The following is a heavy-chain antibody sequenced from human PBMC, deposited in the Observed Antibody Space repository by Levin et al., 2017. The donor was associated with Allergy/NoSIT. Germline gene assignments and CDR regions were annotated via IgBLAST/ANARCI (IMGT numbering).Heavy chain of an antibody. CDR3: ARGGPPNYDYNWGSYRDGYFDC. CDR1: GFTFGDYA. V-gene: IGHV3-49*04. CDR2: IRNKAHGGTT. J-gene: IGHJ4*02. Sequence: SGGSLRLSCTGSGFTFGDYAMSWVRQAPGKGLEWVGFIRNKAHGGTTEYAASVKGRLTISSDDAKRIAYLKMNSLKTEDTAVYVCARGGPPNYDYNWGSYRDGYFDCWGQGTLVTVSS. D-gene: IGHD3-16*02.